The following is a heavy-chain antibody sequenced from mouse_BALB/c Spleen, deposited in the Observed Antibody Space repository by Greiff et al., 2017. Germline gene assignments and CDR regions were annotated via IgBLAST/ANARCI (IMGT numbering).Heavy chain of an antibody. CDR2: INPSTGYT. V-gene: IGHV1-7*01. J-gene: IGHJ2*01. D-gene: IGHD4-1*01. CDR3: ARRLGLWYFDY. Sequence: QVQLQQSGAELAKPGASVKMSCKASGYTFTSYWMHWVKQRPGQGLEWIGYINPSTGYTEYNQKFKDKATLTADKSSSTAYMQLSSLTSEDSAVYYCARRLGLWYFDYWGQGTTLTVSS. CDR1: GYTFTSYW.